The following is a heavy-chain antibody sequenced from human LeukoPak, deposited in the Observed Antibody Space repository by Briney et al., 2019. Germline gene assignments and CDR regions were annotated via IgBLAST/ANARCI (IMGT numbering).Heavy chain of an antibody. CDR1: GFTFSSYW. J-gene: IGHJ4*02. Sequence: GGPLRLSCAASGFTFSSYWMSWVRQAPGKGLEWVASIKQDGSEKNYVDYVKGRFTISRDNAKNSLYLQMNSLRAEDTAVYYCARYTAMVSFDYWGQGTLVTVSS. V-gene: IGHV3-7*01. CDR3: ARYTAMVSFDY. D-gene: IGHD5-18*01. CDR2: IKQDGSEK.